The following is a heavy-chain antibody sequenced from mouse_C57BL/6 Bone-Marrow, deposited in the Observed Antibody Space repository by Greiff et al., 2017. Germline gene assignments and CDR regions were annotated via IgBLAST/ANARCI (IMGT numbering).Heavy chain of an antibody. V-gene: IGHV1-85*01. Sequence: QVQLKESGPELVKPGASVKLSCKASGYTFTSYDINWVKQRPGQGLEWIGWIYPRDGSTKYNEQFKGKATLTVDTSSSTAYMELHSRTSEDSAVYFCARLEFDGSGGDWYVDVWGTGTTVTVSS. D-gene: IGHD1-1*01. J-gene: IGHJ1*03. CDR2: IYPRDGST. CDR1: GYTFTSYD. CDR3: ARLEFDGSGGDWYVDV.